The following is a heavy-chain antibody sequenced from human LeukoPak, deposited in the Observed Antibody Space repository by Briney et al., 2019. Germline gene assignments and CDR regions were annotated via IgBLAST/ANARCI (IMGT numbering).Heavy chain of an antibody. J-gene: IGHJ6*03. Sequence: SETLSLTCTVSGGSISSSSYYWGWIRQPPGKGLEWIGSIYYSGSTNYNPSLKSRVTISVDKSKNQFSLKLSSVTAADTAVYYCASTSADYDYVWGSYRDYYYYMDVWGKGTTVTVSS. D-gene: IGHD3-16*02. CDR3: ASTSADYDYVWGSYRDYYYYMDV. V-gene: IGHV4-39*07. CDR2: IYYSGST. CDR1: GGSISSSSYY.